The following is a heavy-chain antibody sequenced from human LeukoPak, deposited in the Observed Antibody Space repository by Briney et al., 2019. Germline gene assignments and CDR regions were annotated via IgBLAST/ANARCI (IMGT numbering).Heavy chain of an antibody. Sequence: PGGSLRLSCAASGFTFSYYWMHWVRQAPGKGLVWVSGISWNSGSIGYADSVKGRFTISRDNAKNSLYLQMNSLRAEDTALYYCAKDIAPKGPPFVVVTWGQGTLVTVSS. CDR1: GFTFSYYW. CDR3: AKDIAPKGPPFVVVT. V-gene: IGHV3-9*01. D-gene: IGHD2-21*01. CDR2: ISWNSGSI. J-gene: IGHJ5*02.